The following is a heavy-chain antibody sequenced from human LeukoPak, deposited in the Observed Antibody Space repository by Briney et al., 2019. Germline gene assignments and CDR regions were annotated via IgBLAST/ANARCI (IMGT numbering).Heavy chain of an antibody. CDR2: ISGSGAST. V-gene: IGHV3-23*01. CDR1: GFTFSSYT. D-gene: IGHD2/OR15-2a*01. CDR3: ASPRGISTDYFDY. Sequence: GGSLRLSCAASGFTFSSYTMNWVRQAPGKGLEWVSAISGSGASTFYADSVKGRFTISRDNSKNTLYLQMSSLRAEDTAVYYCASPRGISTDYFDYWGQGTLVTVSS. J-gene: IGHJ4*02.